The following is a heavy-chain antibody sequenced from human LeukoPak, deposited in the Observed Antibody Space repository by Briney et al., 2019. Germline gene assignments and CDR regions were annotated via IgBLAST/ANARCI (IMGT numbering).Heavy chain of an antibody. D-gene: IGHD6-6*01. Sequence: GGSLRLSCAASGFTFSSYWMSWVRQAPGKGLEWVANINKDGGEKYYVDSVKGRFTISRDNAKNSLYLQMNSLRAEDTAVYYCAREYSSSSGRSFDYWGQGTLVIVSS. CDR1: GFTFSSYW. CDR3: AREYSSSSGRSFDY. CDR2: INKDGGEK. J-gene: IGHJ4*02. V-gene: IGHV3-7*01.